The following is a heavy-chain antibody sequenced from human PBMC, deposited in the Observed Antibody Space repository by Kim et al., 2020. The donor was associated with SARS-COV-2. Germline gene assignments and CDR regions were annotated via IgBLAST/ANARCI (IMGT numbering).Heavy chain of an antibody. CDR3: AHRAIYSSGWYYFDY. J-gene: IGHJ4*02. V-gene: IGHV2-5*01. D-gene: IGHD6-19*01. Sequence: PSLRSRLTITKDTSKNQVVLTMTNMDPVDTATYYCAHRAIYSSGWYYFDYWGQGTLVTVSS.